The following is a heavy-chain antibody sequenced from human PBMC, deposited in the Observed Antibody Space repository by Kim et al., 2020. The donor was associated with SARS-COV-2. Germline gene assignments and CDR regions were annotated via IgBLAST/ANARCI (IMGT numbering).Heavy chain of an antibody. CDR2: ISGSGDST. Sequence: GGSLRLSCAASGFTFSTYAMSWVRQAPGKGLECVSSISGSGDSTYYADSVKGRFAISRDNSKNTLYLQMNSLRAEDTAVYYCAKVKGIQLWCSIDYWGQGTLVTVSS. J-gene: IGHJ4*02. CDR3: AKVKGIQLWCSIDY. D-gene: IGHD5-18*01. CDR1: GFTFSTYA. V-gene: IGHV3-23*01.